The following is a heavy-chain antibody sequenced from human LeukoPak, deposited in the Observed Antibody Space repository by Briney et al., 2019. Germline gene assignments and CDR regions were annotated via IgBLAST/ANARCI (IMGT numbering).Heavy chain of an antibody. V-gene: IGHV4-4*02. CDR1: GGSISSSNW. D-gene: IGHD2-15*01. CDR3: ARRSGGSLNWFDP. J-gene: IGHJ5*02. Sequence: PSGTLSLTCAVSGGSISSSNWWSWVRQPPGKGLEWIGEIYHSGSTNYNPSLKSRVTISVDKSKNQFSLKLSSVTAAGTAVYYCARRSGGSLNWFDPWGQGTLVTVSS. CDR2: IYHSGST.